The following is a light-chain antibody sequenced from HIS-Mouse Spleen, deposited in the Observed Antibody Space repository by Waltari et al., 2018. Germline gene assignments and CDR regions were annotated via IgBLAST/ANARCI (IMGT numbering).Light chain of an antibody. V-gene: IGLV2-14*03. CDR1: SSDVGGYNY. CDR3: SSYTSSSTEV. Sequence: PGQSITISCTGTSSDVGGYNYVSWYQQPPGKAPKLMIYDVSNRPSGVSNRFSGSKSGNTASLTISGLQAEDEADYYCSSYTSSSTEVFGGGTKLTVL. CDR2: DVS. J-gene: IGLJ2*01.